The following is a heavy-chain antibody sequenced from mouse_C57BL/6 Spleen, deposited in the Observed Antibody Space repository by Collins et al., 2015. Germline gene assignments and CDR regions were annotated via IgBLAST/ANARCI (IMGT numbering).Heavy chain of an antibody. CDR3: ARPIYDGSPPFDY. V-gene: IGHV1-5*01. Sequence: EVQLQQSGTVLARPGASVKMSCKTSGYTFTSYWMHWVKQRPGQGLEWIGAIYPGKSDTSYKQKFKGKATFTADTSSNTAYMQLSSLTTEDSAIYYCARPIYDGSPPFDYWGQGTTLTVSS. J-gene: IGHJ2*01. CDR2: IYPGKSDT. CDR1: GYTFTSYW. D-gene: IGHD2-3*01.